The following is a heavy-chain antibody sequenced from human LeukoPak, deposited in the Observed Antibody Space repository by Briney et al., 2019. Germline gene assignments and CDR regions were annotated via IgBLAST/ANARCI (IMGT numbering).Heavy chain of an antibody. CDR2: INSDGRSK. CDR3: ARHPHQSRGWYKGGYYLDY. V-gene: IGHV3-74*01. Sequence: QPGGSLRLSCASSGFTFSSYWMHWVRQAPGKGLVWVSRINSDGRSKSYADSVKGRFTISRDNAKNTMYLQMNSLRAEDTTLYYCARHPHQSRGWYKGGYYLDYWGPGSLVTVSS. J-gene: IGHJ4*01. D-gene: IGHD6-19*01. CDR1: GFTFSSYW.